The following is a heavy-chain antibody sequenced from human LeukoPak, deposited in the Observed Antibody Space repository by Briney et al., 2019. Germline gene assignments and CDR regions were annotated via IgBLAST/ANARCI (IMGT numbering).Heavy chain of an antibody. CDR1: GYTFTSYG. V-gene: IGHV1-18*01. CDR3: ARSRGLYCSGGSCYSGPRGWFDP. Sequence: ASVKVSCKASGYTFTSYGISWVRQAPGQGLEWMGWISAYNGNTNYAQKLQGRVTMTTDTSTSTAYMELRSLRSDDTAVYYCARSRGLYCSGGSCYSGPRGWFDPWGQGTLVTVSS. D-gene: IGHD2-15*01. CDR2: ISAYNGNT. J-gene: IGHJ5*02.